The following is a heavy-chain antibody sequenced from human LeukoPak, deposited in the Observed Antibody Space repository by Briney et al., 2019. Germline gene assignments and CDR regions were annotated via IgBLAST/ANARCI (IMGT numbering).Heavy chain of an antibody. J-gene: IGHJ4*02. CDR2: IIPILCIP. D-gene: IGHD2-15*01. CDR3: ATQVGLHLDY. Sequence: GSSVKVSCKDSGGTFISYTISWVRQAPGQGVEWMGRIIPILCIPNYAHKFQRRVTITADKSTSTAYMELSSLRSEDTAVYYCATQVGLHLDYWGQGTLVTVSS. CDR1: GGTFISYT. V-gene: IGHV1-69*02.